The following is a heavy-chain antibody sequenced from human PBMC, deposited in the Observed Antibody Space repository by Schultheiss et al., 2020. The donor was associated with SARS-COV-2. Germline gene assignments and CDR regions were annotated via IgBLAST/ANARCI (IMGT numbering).Heavy chain of an antibody. Sequence: SVKVSCKASGGTFTSYGISWVRQAPGQGLEWMGGIIPIFGTANYAQKFQGRVTITADESTSTAYMELSSLRSDDTAVYYCARDLMFCSGGSCYQSYYYGMDVWGQGTTVTVSS. CDR2: IIPIFGTA. CDR1: GGTFTSYG. D-gene: IGHD2-15*01. V-gene: IGHV1-69*13. CDR3: ARDLMFCSGGSCYQSYYYGMDV. J-gene: IGHJ6*02.